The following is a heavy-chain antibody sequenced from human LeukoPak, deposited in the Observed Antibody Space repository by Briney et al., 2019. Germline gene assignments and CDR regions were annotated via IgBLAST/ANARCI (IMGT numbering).Heavy chain of an antibody. CDR2: ISGSSSTI. J-gene: IGHJ4*02. Sequence: GGSLRLSCAASGFTFSSYSMNWVRQAPGKGLEWDSYISGSSSTIYYADSVKGRFTISRDNAENSLYLQMNSLRAEDTAVYYCARGRDYCGGDCYLDYWGQGTLVTVSS. D-gene: IGHD2-21*02. V-gene: IGHV3-48*04. CDR3: ARGRDYCGGDCYLDY. CDR1: GFTFSSYS.